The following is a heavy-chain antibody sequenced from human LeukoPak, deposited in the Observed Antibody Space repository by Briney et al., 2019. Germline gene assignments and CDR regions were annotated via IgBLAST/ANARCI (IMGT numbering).Heavy chain of an antibody. CDR3: ARYDYYDSSGYKIAEYFQH. CDR2: INSDESGT. J-gene: IGHJ1*01. D-gene: IGHD3-22*01. Sequence: WGSLRLSCAASGFTFSSYWMHWVRQAPGKGLVWVSRINSDESGTSYADSVKGRFTISRDNAKNTLYLQMNSLRAEDTAVYYCARYDYYDSSGYKIAEYFQHWGQGTLVTVSS. CDR1: GFTFSSYW. V-gene: IGHV3-74*01.